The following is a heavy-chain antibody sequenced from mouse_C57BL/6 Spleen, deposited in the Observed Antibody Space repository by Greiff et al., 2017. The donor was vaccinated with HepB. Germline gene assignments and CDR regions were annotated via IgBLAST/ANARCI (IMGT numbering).Heavy chain of an antibody. CDR2: IRNKANGYTT. CDR1: GFTFTDYY. D-gene: IGHD1-1*01. Sequence: CEASGFTFTDYYMSWVRQPPWKALEWLGFIRNKANGYTTEYSASVKGRFTISRDNSQSILYLQMNALRAEDSATYYCARYSGYYGSADYWGQGTTLTVSS. J-gene: IGHJ2*01. V-gene: IGHV7-3*01. CDR3: ARYSGYYGSADY.